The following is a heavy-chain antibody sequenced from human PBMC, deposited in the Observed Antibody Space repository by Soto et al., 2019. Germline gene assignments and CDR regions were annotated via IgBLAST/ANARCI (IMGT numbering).Heavy chain of an antibody. CDR2: ISGGGDTT. CDR1: GFTFNNYA. Sequence: EVQLLESGGGLVQPGGSLRLSCAASGFTFNNYAMTWVRQAPGKGLEWVSAISGGGDTTSYADSVKGRFTVSRDGSMNKLYLQMSSLRAEDTALYYCAKGRGGSGSLTPRVDFWGQGTLVNVSS. J-gene: IGHJ4*02. D-gene: IGHD3-10*01. CDR3: AKGRGGSGSLTPRVDF. V-gene: IGHV3-23*01.